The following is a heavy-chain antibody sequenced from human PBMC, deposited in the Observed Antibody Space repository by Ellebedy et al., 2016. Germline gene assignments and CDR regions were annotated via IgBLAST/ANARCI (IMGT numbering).Heavy chain of an antibody. Sequence: GESLKISXVVSEFTFSGFWMSWVRQAPGKGLEWVANIRQDGSEKHYVDSVKGRFTISRDNAKSSLYLQMNSLRIEDTAIYYCTRDQGSIPFDLWGQGSLVTVSS. CDR3: TRDQGSIPFDL. V-gene: IGHV3-7*04. CDR2: IRQDGSEK. D-gene: IGHD1-26*01. CDR1: EFTFSGFW. J-gene: IGHJ4*02.